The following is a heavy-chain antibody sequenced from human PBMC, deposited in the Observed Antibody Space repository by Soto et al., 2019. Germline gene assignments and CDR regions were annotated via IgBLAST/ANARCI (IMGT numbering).Heavy chain of an antibody. D-gene: IGHD3-10*01. CDR3: SRVDPGETSPFDH. CDR2: IYHSGST. CDR1: GGSISSGGYS. Sequence: SETLSLTCAVSGGSISSGGYSWSWIRQPPGKGLEWIGYIYHSGSTYYNPSLKSRVTISVDTSKNQFSLKLSSVTAADTAVYYCSRVDPGETSPFDHWGQGTLVTVSS. J-gene: IGHJ4*02. V-gene: IGHV4-30-2*01.